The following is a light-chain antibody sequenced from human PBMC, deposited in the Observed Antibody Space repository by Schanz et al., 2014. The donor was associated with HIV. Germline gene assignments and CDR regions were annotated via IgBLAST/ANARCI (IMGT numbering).Light chain of an antibody. CDR1: QRLSSAY. V-gene: IGKV3-20*01. CDR2: ATS. J-gene: IGKJ5*01. CDR3: QQYGASVVT. Sequence: EIVLTQSPGSLSLSPGGRATLSCGASQRLSSAYLAWYQQKLGQPPRLVIYATSTRAAGIPDRFSGTGSGTDFTFTISRLEPEDFAVYYCQQYGASVVTFGQGT.